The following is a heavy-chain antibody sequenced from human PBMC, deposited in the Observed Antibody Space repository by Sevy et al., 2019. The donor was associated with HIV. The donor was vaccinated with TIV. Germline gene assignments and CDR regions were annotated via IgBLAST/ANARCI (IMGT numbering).Heavy chain of an antibody. CDR2: IWHDGSNK. D-gene: IGHD4-4*01. CDR3: ARETDNSAMWLDP. Sequence: GGSLRLSCAASGFTFSNYAMSWVRQAPGKGLEWVAFIWHDGSNKYMAYSVKGRFTTSRDNSKNTLFLQMNSLTVEDTAVYYCARETDNSAMWLDPWGQGTLVTVSS. CDR1: GFTFSNYA. J-gene: IGHJ5*02. V-gene: IGHV3-33*08.